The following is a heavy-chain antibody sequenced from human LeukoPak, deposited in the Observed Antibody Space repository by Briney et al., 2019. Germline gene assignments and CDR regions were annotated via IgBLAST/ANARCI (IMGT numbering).Heavy chain of an antibody. CDR3: ARDQYHYHGLDV. J-gene: IGHJ6*02. Sequence: PGGSLRLSCAASGFTFSSYEMNWVRQAPGKGLEWVSYINTGGGTVYADSVKGRFTISRDNARNSLYLQMNSLRVEDTALYYCARDQYHYHGLDVWGQGTTVTVSS. V-gene: IGHV3-48*03. CDR1: GFTFSSYE. D-gene: IGHD4-11*01. CDR2: INTGGGTV.